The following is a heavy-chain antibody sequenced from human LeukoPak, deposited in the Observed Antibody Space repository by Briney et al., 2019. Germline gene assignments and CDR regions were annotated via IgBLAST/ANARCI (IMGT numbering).Heavy chain of an antibody. J-gene: IGHJ4*02. Sequence: PSETLSLTCTVSGGSISSSSYYWGWIRQPPGKGLEWIGSIYHSGGSYYNPSLKSRVTISVDTSKNQFSLKLSSVTAADTAVYYCARHSSYYGNFDYWGQGTLVTVSS. CDR1: GGSISSSSYY. CDR2: IYHSGGS. D-gene: IGHD3-10*01. CDR3: ARHSSYYGNFDY. V-gene: IGHV4-39*01.